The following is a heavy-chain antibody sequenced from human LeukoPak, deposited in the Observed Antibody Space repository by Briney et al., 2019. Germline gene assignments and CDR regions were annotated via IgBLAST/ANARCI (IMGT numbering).Heavy chain of an antibody. CDR3: AKVKVTGNSFFYD. CDR2: FSGSGDTT. J-gene: IGHJ4*02. CDR1: GFTFSSSA. D-gene: IGHD4-23*01. Sequence: HSGGSLRLSCAASGFTFSSSAMSWVRQAPWKGLEWVSGFSGSGDTTYYADSVKGRFTISRDNSKSTLYLQMNSLRAEDTAVYYCAKVKVTGNSFFYDWGQGTLVTVSS. V-gene: IGHV3-23*01.